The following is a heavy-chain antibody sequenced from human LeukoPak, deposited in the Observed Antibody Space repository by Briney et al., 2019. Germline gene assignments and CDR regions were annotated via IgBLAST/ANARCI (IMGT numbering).Heavy chain of an antibody. J-gene: IGHJ4*02. CDR1: GGTFSSYA. D-gene: IGHD3-22*01. Sequence: SVKVSCKASGGTFSSYAISWVRQAPGQGLEWMGGIIPIFGTANYAQKFQGRVTITTDESTSTAYMELSSLRSEDTAVYYCARGLDDSSGYYDFDYWGQGTLVTVSS. CDR2: IIPIFGTA. V-gene: IGHV1-69*05. CDR3: ARGLDDSSGYYDFDY.